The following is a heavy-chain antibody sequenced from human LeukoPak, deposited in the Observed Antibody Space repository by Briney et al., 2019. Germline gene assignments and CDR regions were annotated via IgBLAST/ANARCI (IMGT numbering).Heavy chain of an antibody. CDR3: AKGPEYSSSPTNYFDY. CDR1: GFTFSSYS. Sequence: GGSLRLSCAASGFTFSSYSMNWVRQAPGKGLEWVSAISGSGGSTYYADSVKGRFTISRDNSKNTLYLQMNSLRAEDTAVYYCAKGPEYSSSPTNYFDYWGQGTLVTVSS. V-gene: IGHV3-23*01. J-gene: IGHJ4*02. D-gene: IGHD6-6*01. CDR2: ISGSGGST.